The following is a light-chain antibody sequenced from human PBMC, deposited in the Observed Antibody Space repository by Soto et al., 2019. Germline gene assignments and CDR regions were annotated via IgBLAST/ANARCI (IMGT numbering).Light chain of an antibody. J-gene: IGLJ1*01. V-gene: IGLV2-23*02. CDR1: SSDVGSYNL. CDR2: EVS. Sequence: QSVLTQPPSVSGAPGQRVTISCTGTSSDVGSYNLVSWYQQHPGKAPKLMIYEVSKRPSGVSNRFSGSKSGNTASLTISGLQAEDEADYYCCSYAAIYVFGTGTKVTVL. CDR3: CSYAAIYV.